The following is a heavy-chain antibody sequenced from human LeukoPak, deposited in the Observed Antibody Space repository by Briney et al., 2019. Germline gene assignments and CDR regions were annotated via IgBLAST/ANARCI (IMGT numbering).Heavy chain of an antibody. Sequence: PGGSLRLSCAASGFTFDDYAMHWVRQAPGKGLEWVSGISWNSGSIGYADSVKGRFTISRDNAKNSLYLQMNSLGAEDTALYYCAKARGIAAQFDPWGQGTLVTVSS. D-gene: IGHD6-13*01. V-gene: IGHV3-9*01. CDR3: AKARGIAAQFDP. CDR1: GFTFDDYA. CDR2: ISWNSGSI. J-gene: IGHJ5*02.